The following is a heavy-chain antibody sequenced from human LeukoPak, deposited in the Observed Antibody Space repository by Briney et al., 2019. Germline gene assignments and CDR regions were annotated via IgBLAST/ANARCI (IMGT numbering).Heavy chain of an antibody. CDR1: GFTFSSYE. D-gene: IGHD3-3*01. Sequence: GGSLRLSCAASGFTFSSYEMNWVRQAPGKGLEWVSYISSSGSTIYYADSVKGRFTISRDNAKNSLYLQMNSLRAEDTAVYYCARHSSYYDFWSGYYTLGAFDIWGQGTMVTVSS. J-gene: IGHJ3*02. CDR2: ISSSGSTI. V-gene: IGHV3-48*03. CDR3: ARHSSYYDFWSGYYTLGAFDI.